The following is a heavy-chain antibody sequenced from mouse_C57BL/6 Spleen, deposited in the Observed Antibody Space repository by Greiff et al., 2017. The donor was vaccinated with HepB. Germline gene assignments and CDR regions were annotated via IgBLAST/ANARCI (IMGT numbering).Heavy chain of an antibody. J-gene: IGHJ1*03. Sequence: EVQLQQSGPELVKPGASVKMSCKASGYTFTDYNMHWVKQSHGKSLEWIGYINPNNGGTSYNQKFKGKATLTVNKSSSTAYMELRSLTSEDSAVHYCALPYGNNWYFDVWGTGTTVTVSS. CDR2: INPNNGGT. D-gene: IGHD2-1*01. CDR1: GYTFTDYN. CDR3: ALPYGNNWYFDV. V-gene: IGHV1-22*01.